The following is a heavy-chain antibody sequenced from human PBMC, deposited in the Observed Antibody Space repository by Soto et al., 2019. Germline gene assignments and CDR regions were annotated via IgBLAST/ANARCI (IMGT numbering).Heavy chain of an antibody. CDR1: GFTFSSYG. J-gene: IGHJ4*02. D-gene: IGHD3-22*01. V-gene: IGHV3-30*18. CDR3: VNDKVAYSFESSGYYYVGPPPDY. Sequence: PGGSLRLSCAASGFTFSSYGMHWVRQAPGKGLEWVAVILYDGSKKYYADSVKGRFTISRDNSKNTLYLQMSSLRAEDTALYYCVNDKVAYSFESSGYYYVGPPPDYWGQGTLVTVSS. CDR2: ILYDGSKK.